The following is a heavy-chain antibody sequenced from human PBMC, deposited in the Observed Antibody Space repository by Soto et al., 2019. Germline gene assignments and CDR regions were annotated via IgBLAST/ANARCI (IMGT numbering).Heavy chain of an antibody. CDR3: ARDDRGRGCVVTPTARGKLGY. CDR1: GYSFANYG. J-gene: IGHJ4*02. V-gene: IGHV1-18*01. D-gene: IGHD1-1*01. CDR2: ISGYNGST. Sequence: QVQLVQSGVEVKKPGASVKVSCKASGYSFANYGISWVRQAPGQGLEWMGWISGYNGSTSYPQKLQGRVTMTTDTSTTTAYMELRSLRSDDTALYYCARDDRGRGCVVTPTARGKLGYWGQGTRVTVSS.